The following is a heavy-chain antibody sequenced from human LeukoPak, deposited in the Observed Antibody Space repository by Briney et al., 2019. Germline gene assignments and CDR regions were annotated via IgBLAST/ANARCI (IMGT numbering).Heavy chain of an antibody. J-gene: IGHJ5*02. Sequence: SETLSLTCTVSGYSISSGYYWGWIRQPPGKGLEWIASIYYSGSTYYNPSLKSRVTISVDTSKNQFSLKLSSVTAADTAVYYCARDKTSTWEYNWFDPWGQGTLVTVSS. V-gene: IGHV4-38-2*02. CDR1: GYSISSGYY. CDR2: IYYSGST. CDR3: ARDKTSTWEYNWFDP. D-gene: IGHD1-26*01.